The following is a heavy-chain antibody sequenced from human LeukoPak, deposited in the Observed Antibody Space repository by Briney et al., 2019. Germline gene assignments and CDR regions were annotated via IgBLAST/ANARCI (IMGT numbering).Heavy chain of an antibody. CDR3: ARDWETLVVVVAAPDYGMDV. CDR2: IWYNGSNK. D-gene: IGHD2-15*01. CDR1: GFTFSSYG. V-gene: IGHV3-33*01. J-gene: IGHJ6*02. Sequence: GRSLRLSCAASGFTFSSYGMPWVRQAPGKGLEWVAVIWYNGSNKYYADSVKGRFTISRDNSKNTLYLQMNSLRAEDTAVYYCARDWETLVVVVAAPDYGMDVWGQGTTVTVSS.